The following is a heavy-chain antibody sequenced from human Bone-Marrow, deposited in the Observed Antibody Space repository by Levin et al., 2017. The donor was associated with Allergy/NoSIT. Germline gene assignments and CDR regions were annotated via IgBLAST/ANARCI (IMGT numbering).Heavy chain of an antibody. CDR1: GGSISSGTYS. Sequence: PSETLSLTCAVSGGSISSGTYSWSWIRQAPGKGLDWVSVISGSASDTYYADSVKGRFTISRDNAQNTLFLSMNSLTAEDTAIYYCAKDVGHYDSASYYFDSWGQGTLVTVSS. J-gene: IGHJ4*02. D-gene: IGHD3-10*01. V-gene: IGHV3-23*01. CDR2: ISGSASDT. CDR3: AKDVGHYDSASYYFDS.